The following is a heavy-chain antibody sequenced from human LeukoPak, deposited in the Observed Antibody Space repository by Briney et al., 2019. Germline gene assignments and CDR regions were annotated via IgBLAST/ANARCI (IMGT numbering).Heavy chain of an antibody. CDR1: GGSISSGGYY. D-gene: IGHD2-15*01. CDR3: ARGSGGSLVDAFDI. V-gene: IGHV4-31*03. CDR2: IYYSGST. Sequence: SETLSLTCTVSGGSISSGGYYWSWIRQHPGKGLEWIGYIYYSGSTYYNPSLKSRVTISVDTSKNQFSLKLGSVTAADTAVYYCARGSGGSLVDAFDIWGQGTMVTVSS. J-gene: IGHJ3*02.